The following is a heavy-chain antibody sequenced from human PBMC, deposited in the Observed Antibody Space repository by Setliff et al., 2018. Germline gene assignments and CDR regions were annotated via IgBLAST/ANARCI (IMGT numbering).Heavy chain of an antibody. CDR1: GFTFSAHY. V-gene: IGHV3-30*02. Sequence: GGSLRLSCAASGFTFSAHYMDWLRQAPGKGLEWVAFTRYDGSNKYYADSVKGRFTTSRDNSKNTLHLQMNSLRAEDTAVYYCAKDQPHYCGGGRCYGPQDYWGQGTLVTVSS. J-gene: IGHJ4*02. CDR3: AKDQPHYCGGGRCYGPQDY. CDR2: TRYDGSNK. D-gene: IGHD2-15*01.